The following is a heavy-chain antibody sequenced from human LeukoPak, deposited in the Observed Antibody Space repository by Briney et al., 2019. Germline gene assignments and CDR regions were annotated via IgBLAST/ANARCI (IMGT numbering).Heavy chain of an antibody. J-gene: IGHJ4*02. D-gene: IGHD6-19*01. V-gene: IGHV4-59*08. CDR1: GGSISSYY. CDR2: IYYSGST. CDR3: ASGYSSGWYSW. Sequence: SETLCLTCTVSGGSISSYYWSWIRQPPGKGLEWIGYIYYSGSTNYNPSLKSRVIISVDTSKNQFSLKVSSVTAADTAVYYCASGYSSGWYSWWGQGTLATVSS.